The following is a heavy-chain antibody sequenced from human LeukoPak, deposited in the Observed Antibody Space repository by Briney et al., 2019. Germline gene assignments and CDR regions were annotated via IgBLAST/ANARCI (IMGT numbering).Heavy chain of an antibody. CDR2: IYYSGST. CDR1: GGSISSYY. Sequence: SETLSLTCTVSGGSISSYYWSWIRQPPAKGLEWIGYIYYSGSTDYNPSLKSRVTISVDTSKNQFSLKLSSVIAADTAVYYCARRYCSSTSCYHGMDVWGQGTTVTVSS. J-gene: IGHJ6*02. D-gene: IGHD2-2*01. CDR3: ARRYCSSTSCYHGMDV. V-gene: IGHV4-59*01.